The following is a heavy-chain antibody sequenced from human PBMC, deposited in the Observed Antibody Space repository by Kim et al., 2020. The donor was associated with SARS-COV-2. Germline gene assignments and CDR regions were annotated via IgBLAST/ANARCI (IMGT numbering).Heavy chain of an antibody. J-gene: IGHJ6*02. Sequence: ASVKVSCKASGYTFTSYGISWVRQAPGQGLEWMGWISAYNGNTNYAQKLQGRVTMTTDTSTSKAYMELRSLRSDDTAVYYCARDPGGLITMVRGVIYGMDVWGQGTTVTVSS. CDR1: GYTFTSYG. CDR3: ARDPGGLITMVRGVIYGMDV. D-gene: IGHD3-10*01. CDR2: ISAYNGNT. V-gene: IGHV1-18*01.